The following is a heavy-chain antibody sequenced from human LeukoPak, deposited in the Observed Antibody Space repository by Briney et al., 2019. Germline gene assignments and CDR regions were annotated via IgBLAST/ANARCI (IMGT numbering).Heavy chain of an antibody. D-gene: IGHD3-3*01. Sequence: RGESLKISCKGSGYTFSSYWIGWVRQMPGKGLEWMGIIYPGDSDTRYSPSLQGQVTISVDTSIGTAYLQWSSLKASDTVIYYCARQNDFRLDYWGQGTLVTVSS. J-gene: IGHJ4*02. CDR2: IYPGDSDT. V-gene: IGHV5-51*01. CDR1: GYTFSSYW. CDR3: ARQNDFRLDY.